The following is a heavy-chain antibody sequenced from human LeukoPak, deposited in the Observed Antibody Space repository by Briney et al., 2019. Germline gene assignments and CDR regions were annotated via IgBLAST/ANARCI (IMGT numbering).Heavy chain of an antibody. J-gene: IGHJ6*02. CDR2: IIPNSGGT. V-gene: IGHV1-2*02. CDR3: ARHRVAAPNTNYFYIMDA. Sequence: ASVKVSCKTSGYTFTDYYIHWVRQAPGQGLEWMGWIIPNSGGTNYAQKFQGRVTMTRDTSISTAYMELTRLTSDDTAVYYCARHRVAAPNTNYFYIMDAWGQGTTVTVSS. CDR1: GYTFTDYY. D-gene: IGHD6-13*01.